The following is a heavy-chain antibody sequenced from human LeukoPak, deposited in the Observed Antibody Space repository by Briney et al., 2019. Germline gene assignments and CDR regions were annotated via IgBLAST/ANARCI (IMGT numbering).Heavy chain of an antibody. CDR1: GGSISSSSYF. J-gene: IGHJ6*03. V-gene: IGHV4-39*01. CDR2: IYYSGST. D-gene: IGHD3-16*01. CDR3: ARHDYDETYYMDV. Sequence: SETLSLTCTVSGGSISSSSYFWGWIRQPPGKGLEWIGSIYYSGSTYYNPSLKSRVTISVDTSKNQFSLKLSSVTAADTAVYYCARHDYDETYYMDVWSKGTTVTVSS.